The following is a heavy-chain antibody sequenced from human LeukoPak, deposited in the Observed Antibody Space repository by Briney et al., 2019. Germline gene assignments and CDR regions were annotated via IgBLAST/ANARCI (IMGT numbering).Heavy chain of an antibody. J-gene: IGHJ4*02. Sequence: SSETLSLTCTVSGGSISSSSYYWGWIRQPPGKGLEWIGSIYYTGSTYYNPSLQSRVTISIDTSKNQFSLKVTYVTAADTAVYYCARANGAPTGPYYWGQGTLVTVSS. CDR1: GGSISSSSYY. D-gene: IGHD4-17*01. CDR2: IYYTGST. V-gene: IGHV4-39*07. CDR3: ARANGAPTGPYY.